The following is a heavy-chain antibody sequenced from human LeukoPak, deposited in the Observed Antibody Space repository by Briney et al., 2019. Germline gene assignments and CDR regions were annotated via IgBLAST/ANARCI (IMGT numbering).Heavy chain of an antibody. CDR1: GGSFSGYY. CDR3: ARGIRRSTYYYGSGSPWGY. CDR2: INHSGST. Sequence: SETLSLTCAVYGGSFSGYYWSWIRQPPGKGLEWIGEINHSGSTNYNPYLKSRVTISVDTSKNQFSLKLSSVTAEDTAVYYCARGIRRSTYYYGSGSPWGYWGQGTLVTVSS. D-gene: IGHD3-10*01. J-gene: IGHJ4*02. V-gene: IGHV4-34*01.